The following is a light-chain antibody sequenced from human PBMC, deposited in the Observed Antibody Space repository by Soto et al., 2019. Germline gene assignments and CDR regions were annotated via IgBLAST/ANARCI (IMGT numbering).Light chain of an antibody. Sequence: DIVMTQSPDSLAVSLGERATINCKSSQSVLYNSNNKNYLAWYQQKPGQPPKLLIYWASTRESGVPDRFSGSGYGTDFTLTISSLQAEDVAVYYCQQYYSPPLSFGGGTKVEIK. J-gene: IGKJ4*01. CDR3: QQYYSPPLS. CDR2: WAS. CDR1: QSVLYNSNNKNY. V-gene: IGKV4-1*01.